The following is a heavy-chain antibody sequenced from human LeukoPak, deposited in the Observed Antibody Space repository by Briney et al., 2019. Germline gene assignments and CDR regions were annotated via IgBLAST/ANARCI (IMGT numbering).Heavy chain of an antibody. Sequence: KSGGSLRLSCAAFGFTFSSYSMNWVRQAPGKGLEWVSSISSSSSYIYYADSVKGRFTISRDNAKNSLYLQMNSLRAEDTAVYYCASRLGIAAAGTGWGQGTLVTVSS. CDR3: ASRLGIAAAGTG. CDR2: ISSSSSYI. V-gene: IGHV3-21*01. J-gene: IGHJ4*02. D-gene: IGHD6-13*01. CDR1: GFTFSSYS.